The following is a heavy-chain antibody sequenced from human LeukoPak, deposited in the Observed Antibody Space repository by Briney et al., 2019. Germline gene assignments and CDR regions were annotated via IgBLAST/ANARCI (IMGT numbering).Heavy chain of an antibody. CDR3: ARMSTPCVKSSSGIKAFDI. CDR2: IYYSGSP. CDR1: GGSLSSSSYC. D-gene: IGHD6-13*01. Sequence: SETLSLSCTVSGGSLSSSSYCWGWIRQPPGKGLEWIGSIYYSGSPYYNPSLKNRVTISVDTSKNHLYLKLSSVTAADTAVYYCARMSTPCVKSSSGIKAFDIGGQGTMVTVSS. J-gene: IGHJ3*02. V-gene: IGHV4-39*02.